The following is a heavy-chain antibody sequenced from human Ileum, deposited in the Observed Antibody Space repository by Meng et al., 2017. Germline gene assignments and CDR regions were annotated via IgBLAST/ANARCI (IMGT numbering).Heavy chain of an antibody. Sequence: GGSLRLSCAASGFTFSSYWMSWVRQAPGKGLEWVANIKQDGSEKYYVDSVKGRFTISRDNAKNSLYLQMNSLRAEDTAVYYCARDNAFYDILTGWVVWDWFDPWGQGTLVTVSS. CDR3: ARDNAFYDILTGWVVWDWFDP. CDR1: GFTFSSYW. V-gene: IGHV3-7*01. CDR2: IKQDGSEK. J-gene: IGHJ5*02. D-gene: IGHD3-9*01.